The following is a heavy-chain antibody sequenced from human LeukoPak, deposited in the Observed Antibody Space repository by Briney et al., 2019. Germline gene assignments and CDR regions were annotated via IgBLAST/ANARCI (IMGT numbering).Heavy chain of an antibody. D-gene: IGHD2-2*01. CDR2: ISYDGRNK. CDR1: GFTFISYA. CDR3: AKGPLRGTAAAIDY. J-gene: IGHJ4*02. V-gene: IGHV3-30*18. Sequence: PGGSLRLSCAASGFTFISYAMSWVRQAPGKGLEWVAVISYDGRNKHYPDSVKGRFTISRDISTDTLWLQMDSLRTEDTAVYYGAKGPLRGTAAAIDYWGQGTLVTVSS.